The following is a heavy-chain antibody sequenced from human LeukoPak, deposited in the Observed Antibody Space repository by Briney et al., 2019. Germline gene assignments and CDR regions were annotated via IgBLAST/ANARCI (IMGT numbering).Heavy chain of an antibody. V-gene: IGHV4-30-4*08. CDR1: GGSISSGDYY. CDR3: ASLNYDSSGYYSACAFDI. Sequence: SETLSLTCTVSGGSISSGDYYWSWIRQPPGKGLEWIGYIYYSGSTYYNPSLKSRVTISVDTSKNQFSLKLSSVTAADTAVYYCASLNYDSSGYYSACAFDIWGQGTMVTVSS. D-gene: IGHD3-22*01. J-gene: IGHJ3*02. CDR2: IYYSGST.